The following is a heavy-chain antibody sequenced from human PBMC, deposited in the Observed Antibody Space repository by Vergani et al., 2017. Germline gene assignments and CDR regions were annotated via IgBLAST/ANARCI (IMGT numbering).Heavy chain of an antibody. J-gene: IGHJ4*02. CDR3: ARPPSDSSGWPFDY. Sequence: EVQLVESGGGLVQPGGSLRLSCAASGFTFSSYEMNWVRQAPGKGLEWVSYISSSGSTIYYADSVKGRFTISRDNAKNSLYLQMNSLRAEDTAVYYCARPPSDSSGWPFDYWGQGTLVTVSS. V-gene: IGHV3-48*03. CDR1: GFTFSSYE. CDR2: ISSSGSTI. D-gene: IGHD6-19*01.